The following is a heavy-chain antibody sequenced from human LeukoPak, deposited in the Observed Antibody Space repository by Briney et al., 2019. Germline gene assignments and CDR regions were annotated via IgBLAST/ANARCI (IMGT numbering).Heavy chain of an antibody. CDR3: ARGEYYSDTSSYFDY. V-gene: IGHV3-30*03. CDR2: ISYDGSNK. CDR1: GFTFSSYG. Sequence: PGGSLRLSCAASGFTFSSYGMNWVRQAPGKGLEWVAVISYDGSNKYYAYSVKGRFTISRDNSKNTLLVQMSSLRAEDTAVYYCARGEYYSDTSSYFDYWGQGTLVTVSS. J-gene: IGHJ4*02. D-gene: IGHD3-22*01.